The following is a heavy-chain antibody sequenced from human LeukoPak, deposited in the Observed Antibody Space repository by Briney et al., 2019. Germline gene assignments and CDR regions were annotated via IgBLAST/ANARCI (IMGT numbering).Heavy chain of an antibody. D-gene: IGHD3-10*01. CDR2: IYYSGST. J-gene: IGHJ4*02. Sequence: SETLSLTCTVSGGSVSSGSYYWSWIRRPPGKGLEWIGYIYYSGSTNYNPSLKSRVTISVDTSKNQFSLKLSSVTAADTAVYYCARLVTMVRGVGWLRYFDYWGQGTLVTVSS. V-gene: IGHV4-61*01. CDR1: GGSVSSGSYY. CDR3: ARLVTMVRGVGWLRYFDY.